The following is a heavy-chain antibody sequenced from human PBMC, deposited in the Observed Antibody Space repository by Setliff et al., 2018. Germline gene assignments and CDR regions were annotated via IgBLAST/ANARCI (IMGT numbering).Heavy chain of an antibody. CDR1: GGSFSTYY. V-gene: IGHV4-59*12. CDR2: IYYSGNSNYDT. D-gene: IGHD3-16*01. CDR3: VRGRFSEGTYDYVWGSRPWIAPGPLDI. J-gene: IGHJ4*02. Sequence: SETLSLTCAVYGGSFSTYYWIWIRQPPGKGLEWIGYIYYSGNSNYDTNYNPSLKSRVTISADTSVNQFSLRLTAVTAADTAVYHCVRGRFSEGTYDYVWGSRPWIAPGPLDIWSQGIVVTVSS.